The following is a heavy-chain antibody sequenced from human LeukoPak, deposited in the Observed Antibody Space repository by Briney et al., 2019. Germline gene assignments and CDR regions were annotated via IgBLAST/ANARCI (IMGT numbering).Heavy chain of an antibody. CDR2: IDWDNDK. CDR3: ARIQPGVYDGNYDY. Sequence: SGPTVVKPTQTLTLTCTFSGFSLSTRGMCVSWIRQPPGKALEWLARIDWDNDKYYNTSLKTRLTISKDTSKYQVVLTMTNMDPVDTGTYYCARIQPGVYDGNYDYWGQGTVVIVSS. CDR1: GFSLSTRGMC. D-gene: IGHD5/OR15-5a*01. J-gene: IGHJ4*02. V-gene: IGHV2-70*11.